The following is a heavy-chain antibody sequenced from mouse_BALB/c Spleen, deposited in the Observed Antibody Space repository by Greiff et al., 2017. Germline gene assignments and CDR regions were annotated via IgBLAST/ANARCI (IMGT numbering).Heavy chain of an antibody. Sequence: EVQVVESGPELVKPGASVKVSCKASGYSFTDYNMYWVKQKPGQGLEWIGYINPYNDGTKYNEKFKGKATLTSDKSSSTAYMELSSLTSEDSAVYYCARPWDCWGQGTTLTVSS. CDR1: GYSFTDYN. CDR3: ARPWDC. CDR2: INPYNDGT. V-gene: IGHV1-14*01. D-gene: IGHD4-1*01. J-gene: IGHJ2*01.